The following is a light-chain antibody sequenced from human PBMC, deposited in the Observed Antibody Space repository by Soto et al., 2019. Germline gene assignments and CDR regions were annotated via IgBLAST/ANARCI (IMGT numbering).Light chain of an antibody. V-gene: IGKV1-5*03. CDR1: QSISNW. CDR2: KAS. CDR3: QQYNSYPFT. J-gene: IGKJ4*01. Sequence: DIQMTQSPSTLSASVGDRVIITCRASQSISNWLAWYQQKPGKAPKLLIYKASSLESGIPSNFSGSGSGTDFTLTISSLQPDDSATYYCQQYNSYPFTFGGGTKVDIK.